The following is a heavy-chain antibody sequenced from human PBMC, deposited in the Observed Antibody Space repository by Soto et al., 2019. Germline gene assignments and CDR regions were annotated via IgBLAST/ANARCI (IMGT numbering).Heavy chain of an antibody. V-gene: IGHV1-69*13. J-gene: IGHJ6*02. CDR1: GGTFSTYA. D-gene: IGHD2-15*01. CDR2: VIPIFGTP. CDR3: ARSQGGSSSLDIYYYYYYGMDV. Sequence: SVKVSCKAPGGTFSTYAISWVRQAPGQGLEWMGGVIPIFGTPKYAQKFQGRVTITADESTSTGYMELRSLRSEDTAVYYCARSQGGSSSLDIYYYYYYGMDVWGQGTTVPVSS.